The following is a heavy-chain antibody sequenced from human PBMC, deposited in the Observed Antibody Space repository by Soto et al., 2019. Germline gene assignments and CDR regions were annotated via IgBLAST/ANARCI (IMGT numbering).Heavy chain of an antibody. CDR2: AYSTGST. D-gene: IGHD6-19*01. Sequence: KASETLSLTCTVSGGSITNHYWSWIRQPAGKELEWIGRAYSTGSTNYKPSLRSRVTMSLDTSKMQFSLQLTSVTAADTALYYCARESYSGGVWSFDLWGRGTLVTVSS. CDR1: GGSITNHY. V-gene: IGHV4-4*07. CDR3: ARESYSGGVWSFDL. J-gene: IGHJ2*01.